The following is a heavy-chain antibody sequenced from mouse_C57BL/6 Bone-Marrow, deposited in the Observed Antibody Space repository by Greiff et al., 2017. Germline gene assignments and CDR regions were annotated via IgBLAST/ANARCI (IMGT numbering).Heavy chain of an antibody. Sequence: QVQLQQPGAELVKPGASVKMSCKASGYTFTSYWLTWVKQRPGQGLAWIGDIYPGSGSTNYNEKFKSKATLTVDTSSSTAYMQLSSLTSEDSAVYYCARGIYYGYIWYCDVWGTGTTVTVSS. J-gene: IGHJ1*03. CDR3: ARGIYYGYIWYCDV. CDR1: GYTFTSYW. D-gene: IGHD2-2*01. V-gene: IGHV1-55*01. CDR2: IYPGSGST.